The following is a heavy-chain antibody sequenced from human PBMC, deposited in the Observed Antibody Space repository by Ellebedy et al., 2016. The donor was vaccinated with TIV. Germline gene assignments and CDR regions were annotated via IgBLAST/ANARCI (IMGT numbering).Heavy chain of an antibody. J-gene: IGHJ3*02. Sequence: SETLSLTXAVYGGSFSGYYWSWIRQPPGKGLEWIGEINHSGSTNYNPSLKSRVTISVDTSKNQFSLKLSSVTAADTAVYYCARGSPAASGDIWGQGTMVTVSS. CDR2: INHSGST. CDR3: ARGSPAASGDI. D-gene: IGHD6-19*01. V-gene: IGHV4-34*01. CDR1: GGSFSGYY.